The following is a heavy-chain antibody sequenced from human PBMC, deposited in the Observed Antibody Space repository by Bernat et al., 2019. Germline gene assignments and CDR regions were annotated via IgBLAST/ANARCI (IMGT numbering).Heavy chain of an antibody. Sequence: EVQLVESGGGLVQPGGSLRLSCAASGFTFSSYEMNWVRQAPGKGLEWVSYISSGSTIYYADSVKGRFTISRDNAKNSLYLQMNSLRAEDTAVCYCARQGGEKYNWFDPWGQGTLVTVSS. V-gene: IGHV3-48*03. CDR3: ARQGGEKYNWFDP. D-gene: IGHD2-15*01. J-gene: IGHJ5*02. CDR1: GFTFSSYE. CDR2: ISSGSTI.